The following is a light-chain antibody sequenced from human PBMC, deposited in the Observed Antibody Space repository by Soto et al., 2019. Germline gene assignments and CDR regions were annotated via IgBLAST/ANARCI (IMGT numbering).Light chain of an antibody. CDR3: NSYTTSSAPFV. CDR1: SSDVGGYNY. CDR2: EVN. V-gene: IGLV2-14*01. J-gene: IGLJ1*01. Sequence: HSALTQPASVSGSPGQSITISCTGTSSDVGGYNYVSWYQQHPGKAPKLMIYEVNNRPSGVSNRFSGSKSGNTASLTISGLQAEDEADYYCNSYTTSSAPFVFGTGTKLTVL.